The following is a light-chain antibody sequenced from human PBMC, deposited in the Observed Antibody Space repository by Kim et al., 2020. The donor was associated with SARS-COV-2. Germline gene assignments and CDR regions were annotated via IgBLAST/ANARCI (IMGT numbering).Light chain of an antibody. Sequence: DIQMTQSPASLSASVGDRVTITCRASRSISTYLNWYHQKPGKAPKVLIYGASNLESGVPSRFSGSGSGTDFTLSISSLQPEDFATYYCQQSYSDPLTFGGGTKVDIK. J-gene: IGKJ4*01. V-gene: IGKV1-39*01. CDR3: QQSYSDPLT. CDR2: GAS. CDR1: RSISTY.